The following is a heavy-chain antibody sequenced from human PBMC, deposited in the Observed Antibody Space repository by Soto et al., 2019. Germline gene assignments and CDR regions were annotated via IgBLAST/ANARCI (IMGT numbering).Heavy chain of an antibody. Sequence: GGSLRLSCAASGFTFSSYAMSWVRQAPGKGLEWVSAIRGSGGSTYYADSVKGRFTISRDNSKNTLYLQMNSLRAEDTVVYYCAKDRSVGVYYYYYGMDVWGQGTTVTVSS. D-gene: IGHD1-26*01. V-gene: IGHV3-23*01. J-gene: IGHJ6*02. CDR1: GFTFSSYA. CDR2: IRGSGGST. CDR3: AKDRSVGVYYYYYGMDV.